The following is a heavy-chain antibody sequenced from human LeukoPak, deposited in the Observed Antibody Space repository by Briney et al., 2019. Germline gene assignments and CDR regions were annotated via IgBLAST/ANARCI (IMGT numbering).Heavy chain of an antibody. CDR1: RGSISSYY. CDR2: SYSSGST. V-gene: IGHV4-4*09. CDR3: AKYREQFGSFEH. D-gene: IGHD1-26*01. J-gene: IGHJ4*02. Sequence: SETLSLTCTVSRGSISSYYWSWVRQPPAKGLGWIGYSYSSGSTTHNPSLKSRVTISVDPSKNQFSLRLRSVTAADTAVYYCAKYREQFGSFEHWGQGTLVTVSP.